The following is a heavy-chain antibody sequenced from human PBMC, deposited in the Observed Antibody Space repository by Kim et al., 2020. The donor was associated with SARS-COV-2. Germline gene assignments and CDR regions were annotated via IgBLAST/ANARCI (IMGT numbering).Heavy chain of an antibody. CDR3: ANFES. V-gene: IGHV3-33*06. Sequence: SVGSHKYYAGTVMGRMTISRDNSKNMLFLQMHRLRAEDTAVYYCANFESWGQGTLVTVSS. CDR2: SVGSHK. J-gene: IGHJ4*02.